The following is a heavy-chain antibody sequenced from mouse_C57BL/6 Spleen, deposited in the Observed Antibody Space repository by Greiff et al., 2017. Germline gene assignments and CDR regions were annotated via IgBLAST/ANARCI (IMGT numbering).Heavy chain of an antibody. D-gene: IGHD2-13*01. CDR3: SSRTTAYFDY. CDR2: IRNKADGYTT. V-gene: IGHV7-3*01. Sequence: EVQLVESGGGLVQPGGSLSLSCAASGFTFTDYYMSWVPQPPGKALEWLGFIRNKADGYTTEYSASVKGRFTISRDNSQSILYLPMTALRAEDSATYYCSSRTTAYFDYWGQGTTLTVSS. CDR1: GFTFTDYY. J-gene: IGHJ2*01.